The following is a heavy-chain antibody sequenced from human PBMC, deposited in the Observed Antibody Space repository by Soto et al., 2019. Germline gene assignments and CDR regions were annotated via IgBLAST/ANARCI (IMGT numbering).Heavy chain of an antibody. J-gene: IGHJ6*03. CDR1: GYTFTSYA. V-gene: IGHV1-3*01. Sequence: ASVKVSCKASGYTFTSYAMHWVRQAPGQRLEWMGWINAGNGNTKCSQKFQGRVTITRDTSASTAYMELSSLRSEDTAVYYCASAEIVVVPAAYLYYYYMDVWGKGTTVTVSS. D-gene: IGHD2-2*01. CDR2: INAGNGNT. CDR3: ASAEIVVVPAAYLYYYYMDV.